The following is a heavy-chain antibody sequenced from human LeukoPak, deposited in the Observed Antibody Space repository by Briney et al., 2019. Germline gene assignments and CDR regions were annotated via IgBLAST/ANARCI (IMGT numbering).Heavy chain of an antibody. CDR2: INSDGSST. CDR1: GFTFSSYW. V-gene: IGHV3-74*01. Sequence: PGGSLRLSCAASGFTFSSYWMHWGRQAPGQGLVWVSRINSDGSSTSYADSVKGRFTISRDNAKNTLYLQMNSVRAEDTAVYYCARAGYDSSGYFWGFDYWGQGTLVTVSS. J-gene: IGHJ4*02. CDR3: ARAGYDSSGYFWGFDY. D-gene: IGHD3-22*01.